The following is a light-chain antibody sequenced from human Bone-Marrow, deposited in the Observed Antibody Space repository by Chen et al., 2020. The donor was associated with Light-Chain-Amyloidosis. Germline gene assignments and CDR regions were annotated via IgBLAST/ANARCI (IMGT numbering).Light chain of an antibody. J-gene: IGLJ3*02. CDR3: QVWDRSRGRPV. CDR1: NIGSTS. V-gene: IGLV3-21*02. CDR2: DDS. Sequence: SYVLTQPSSVSVAPGQTATIACGGNNIGSTSVHWYQQTPGQAPLLVVYDDSDRPSGIPERLSGSNSGNTATLTISRVEAGDESDYYGQVWDRSRGRPVFGGGSKLTVL.